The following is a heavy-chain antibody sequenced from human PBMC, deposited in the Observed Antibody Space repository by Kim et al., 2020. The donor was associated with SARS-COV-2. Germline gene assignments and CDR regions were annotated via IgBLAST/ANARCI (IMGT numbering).Heavy chain of an antibody. CDR1: GYTFSSYA. CDR2: INGRNGDT. Sequence: ASVKVSCKASGYTFSSYAIHWLRQAPGQGFGWMGWINGRNGDTKYSQNFQGRVTITSDTSASTAYMELSSLRFEDTAIYYCARGSRGVFSWGQGTVVTVSS. D-gene: IGHD3-10*01. V-gene: IGHV1-3*01. J-gene: IGHJ5*02. CDR3: ARGSRGVFS.